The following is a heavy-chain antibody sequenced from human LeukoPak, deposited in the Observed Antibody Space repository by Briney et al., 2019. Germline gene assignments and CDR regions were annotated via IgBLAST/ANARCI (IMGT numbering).Heavy chain of an antibody. Sequence: PGGSLRLSCAASGFTFSSYGMHWVRQAPGKGLERGAVIWYDGSNKYYADSVKGRFTISRDNSKNTLYLQMNSLRAEDTAVYYCARDKSRVVPAAMEGGDFDYWGQGTLVTVSS. CDR3: ARDKSRVVPAAMEGGDFDY. J-gene: IGHJ4*02. CDR1: GFTFSSYG. V-gene: IGHV3-33*01. D-gene: IGHD2-2*01. CDR2: IWYDGSNK.